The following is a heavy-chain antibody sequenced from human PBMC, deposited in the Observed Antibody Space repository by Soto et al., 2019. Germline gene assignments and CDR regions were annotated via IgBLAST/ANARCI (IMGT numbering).Heavy chain of an antibody. CDR1: GYTFTSYY. CDR2: INPSGGST. Sequence: ASVKVSCKASGYTFTSYYMHWVRQAPGQRLEWMGIINPSGGSTSYAQKFQGRVTMTRDTSTSTVYMELSSLRSEDTAVYYCARKGITGTSEYYFDYWGQGTLVTVSS. J-gene: IGHJ4*02. D-gene: IGHD1-20*01. CDR3: ARKGITGTSEYYFDY. V-gene: IGHV1-46*03.